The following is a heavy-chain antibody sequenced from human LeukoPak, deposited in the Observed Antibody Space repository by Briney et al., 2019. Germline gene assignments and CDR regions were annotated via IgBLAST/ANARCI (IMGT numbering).Heavy chain of an antibody. J-gene: IGHJ4*02. CDR3: SRFHSSSFDY. Sequence: GGSLRLSCAASGFTFSNYEMNWVRQAPGKGLEWVSYISSSGSTIYYADSMKGRFTISRDNAKHSLYLQMNSLRAEDTAVYYCSRFHSSSFDYWGQGTLVTVSS. CDR1: GFTFSNYE. CDR2: ISSSGSTI. V-gene: IGHV3-48*03. D-gene: IGHD6-13*01.